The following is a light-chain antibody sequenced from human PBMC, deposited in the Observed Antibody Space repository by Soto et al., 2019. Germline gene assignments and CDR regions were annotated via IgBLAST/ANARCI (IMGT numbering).Light chain of an antibody. Sequence: NFMLTQPHSVSESPGKTVTISCTRSGGSIASNHVQWYQQRPGSAPTTVIYKDNQRPSGVPDRFSGSIDSSSNSASLTISGLKTEDEADYYCQSYDSSNVVFGGGTKLTVL. J-gene: IGLJ2*01. V-gene: IGLV6-57*04. CDR3: QSYDSSNVV. CDR2: KDN. CDR1: GGSIASNH.